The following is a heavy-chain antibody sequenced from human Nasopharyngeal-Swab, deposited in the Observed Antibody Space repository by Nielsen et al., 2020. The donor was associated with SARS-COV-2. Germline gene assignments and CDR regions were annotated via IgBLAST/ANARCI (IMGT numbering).Heavy chain of an antibody. J-gene: IGHJ6*02. CDR1: GGTFSSYA. V-gene: IGHV1-69*06. CDR3: AGSVVVAAWGMDV. D-gene: IGHD2-15*01. CDR2: IIPIFGTA. Sequence: SVKVSCKASGGTFSSYAISWVRQAPGQGLEGMGGIIPIFGTANYAQKFQGRVTITADKSTSTAYMQLSSLRSEDTAVYYCAGSVVVAAWGMDVWGQGTTVTVSS.